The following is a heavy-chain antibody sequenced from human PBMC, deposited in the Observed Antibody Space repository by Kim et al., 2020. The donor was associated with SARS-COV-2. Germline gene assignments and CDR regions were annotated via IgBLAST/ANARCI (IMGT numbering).Heavy chain of an antibody. J-gene: IGHJ4*02. Sequence: SETLSLTCTVSGDSINNDYWSWIRQPPGKGLEWIGYVCDSGSDSGSTNYNPSFKSRVTISADTSKNQFSLKMTSVTAADTAVHYCARIYYGAFDYWGQGTLVTVSS. CDR3: ARIYYGAFDY. CDR2: VCDSGSDSGST. D-gene: IGHD4-17*01. CDR1: GDSINNDY. V-gene: IGHV4-59*13.